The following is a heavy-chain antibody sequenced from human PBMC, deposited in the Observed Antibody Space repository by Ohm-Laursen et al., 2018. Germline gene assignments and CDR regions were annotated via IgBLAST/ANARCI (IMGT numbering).Heavy chain of an antibody. D-gene: IGHD3-10*01. Sequence: GTLSLTCAVSGYSISSGYYWGWIRQPPGKGLEWIGSIYHAGDTFYNPSLKSRLTISVDTSKNQFSLGLSSVTAADAAVYYCARDRRYHYGSFDYWGQGTLVTVSS. CDR3: ARDRRYHYGSFDY. J-gene: IGHJ4*02. CDR1: GYSISSGYY. CDR2: IYHAGDT. V-gene: IGHV4-38-2*02.